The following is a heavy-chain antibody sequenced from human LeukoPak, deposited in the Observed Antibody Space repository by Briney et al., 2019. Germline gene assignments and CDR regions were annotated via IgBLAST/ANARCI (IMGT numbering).Heavy chain of an antibody. Sequence: PGGSLRLSCAASGFTFSDYYMSWIRQAPGKGLEWVSAISGSGGSTYYADSVKGRFTISRDNSKNTLYLQMNSLRAEDTAVYYCAKDLRYSSSWSDAFDIWGQGTMVTVSS. D-gene: IGHD6-13*01. J-gene: IGHJ3*02. CDR3: AKDLRYSSSWSDAFDI. CDR2: ISGSGGST. V-gene: IGHV3-23*01. CDR1: GFTFSDYY.